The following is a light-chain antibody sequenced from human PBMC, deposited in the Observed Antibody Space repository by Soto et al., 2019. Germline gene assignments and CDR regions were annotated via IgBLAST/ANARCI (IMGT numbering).Light chain of an antibody. J-gene: IGKJ1*01. Sequence: EIVFTQSPCTLSLSTGERATLSCRASQYVSSFLAWYQQKAGQAPRLLIYDASHRATGIPARFSGSGSGTDFTLTISRLEPEDFAVYYCQHYASSPRAFGQGTKVDIK. CDR2: DAS. CDR1: QYVSSF. CDR3: QHYASSPRA. V-gene: IGKV3-20*01.